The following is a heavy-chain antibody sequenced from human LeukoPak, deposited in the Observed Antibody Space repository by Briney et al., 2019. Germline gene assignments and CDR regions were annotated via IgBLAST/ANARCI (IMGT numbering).Heavy chain of an antibody. V-gene: IGHV3-7*01. D-gene: IGHD1-26*01. CDR1: GDSISNNNW. Sequence: GTLSLTCAVSGDSISNNNWWSWVRQAPGKGLEWVANIKQDGSEKYYVDSVKGRFTISRDNAKNSLYLQMNSLRAEDTAVYYCARVLATPYSGSSSWFDPWGQGTLVTVSS. CDR2: IKQDGSEK. CDR3: ARVLATPYSGSSSWFDP. J-gene: IGHJ5*02.